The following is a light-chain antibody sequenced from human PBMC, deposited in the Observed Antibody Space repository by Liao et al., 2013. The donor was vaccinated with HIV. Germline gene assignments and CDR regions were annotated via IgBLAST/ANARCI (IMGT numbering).Light chain of an antibody. V-gene: IGLV3-1*01. CDR1: KLGDKY. Sequence: SYELTQPPSVSVSPGQTASITCSGDKLGDKYACWYQQKPGQSPVLVIYQDSKRPSGIPERFSGSNSGNTATLTISGTQAMDEADYYCQVWDSASDLGLFGGGTKLTVL. J-gene: IGLJ3*02. CDR3: QVWDSASDLGL. CDR2: QDS.